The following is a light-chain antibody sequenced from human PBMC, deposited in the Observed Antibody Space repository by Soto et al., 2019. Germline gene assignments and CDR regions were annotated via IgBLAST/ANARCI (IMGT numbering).Light chain of an antibody. CDR3: QQYNNYPWT. J-gene: IGKJ1*01. Sequence: DIQMTQSPSTLSGSVGDRVTITCRASQTISSWLAWYQQKPGKAPKLLIYKASTLKSGVPARFSGGGSGTEFTLTISSLKPDDFSTFYCQQYNNYPWTFGQGTKVDIK. CDR1: QTISSW. CDR2: KAS. V-gene: IGKV1-5*03.